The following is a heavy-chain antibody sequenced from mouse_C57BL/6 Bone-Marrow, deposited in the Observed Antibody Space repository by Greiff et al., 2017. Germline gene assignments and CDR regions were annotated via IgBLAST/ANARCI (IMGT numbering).Heavy chain of an antibody. Sequence: VQLQQPGAELVKPGASVKLSCKASGYTFTSYWMHWVKQRPGQGLEWIGMIHPNSGSTNYKEKFKSKAKLTVDKSSSTVYMQLSSLTSEDSAVYYCARSCFAYWGQGTLVTVSA. CDR1: GYTFTSYW. CDR3: ARSCFAY. J-gene: IGHJ3*01. V-gene: IGHV1-64*01. CDR2: IHPNSGST.